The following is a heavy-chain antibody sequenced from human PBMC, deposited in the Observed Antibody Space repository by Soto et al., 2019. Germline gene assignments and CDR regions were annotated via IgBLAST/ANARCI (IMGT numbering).Heavy chain of an antibody. Sequence: SETLSLTCTVSGGSISSGGYYWSWIRQHPGKGLEWIGYIYYSGSTYYNPSLKSRVTISVDTSKNQFSLKLSSVTAADTAVYYCARDSPYDSSGYHWFDPWGQGTLVTVSS. V-gene: IGHV4-31*03. CDR1: GGSISSGGYY. D-gene: IGHD3-22*01. CDR3: ARDSPYDSSGYHWFDP. J-gene: IGHJ5*02. CDR2: IYYSGST.